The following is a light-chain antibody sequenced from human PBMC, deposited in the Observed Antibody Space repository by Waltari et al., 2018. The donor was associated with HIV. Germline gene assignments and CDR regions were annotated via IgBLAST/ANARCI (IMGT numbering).Light chain of an antibody. V-gene: IGLV1-44*01. CDR3: AAWDDTLNGWV. CDR1: NYNIGPNT. Sequence: SVLTQPPSASGTPGQRVTTACSGSNYNIGPNTGNWYRQLPGTTPQLLIHSNEQRPSGVPDRFSGSTSGTSASLAISGLQSEDEADYYCAAWDDTLNGWVFGGGTKLTVL. CDR2: SNE. J-gene: IGLJ3*02.